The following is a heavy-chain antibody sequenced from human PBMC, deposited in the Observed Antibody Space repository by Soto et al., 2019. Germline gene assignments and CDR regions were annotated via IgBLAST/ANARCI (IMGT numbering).Heavy chain of an antibody. J-gene: IGHJ3*02. CDR1: GGSISSYC. D-gene: IGHD3-22*01. V-gene: IGHV4-59*01. CDR3: AREGYYDSSGLGLFDI. CDR2: IYYSGST. Sequence: SETLSLTCTVSGGSISSYCWSWIRQPPGKGLEWIGYIYYSGSTNYNPSLKSRVTISVDTSKNQFSLKLSSVTAADTAVYYCAREGYYDSSGLGLFDIWGQGTMVTVSS.